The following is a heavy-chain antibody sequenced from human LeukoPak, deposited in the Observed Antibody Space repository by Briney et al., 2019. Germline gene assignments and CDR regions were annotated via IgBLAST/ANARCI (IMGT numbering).Heavy chain of an antibody. CDR2: LYNAGST. Sequence: GGSLRLSCVASGFIFSNNYMSWVRQAPGKGLEWVSVLYNAGSTYYADSVKGRFTISRDNSKNTLYLQMNSLSTEDTAVYYCAKDSGIAVAVGYSWLDPWGQGTLVIVSS. V-gene: IGHV3-53*05. J-gene: IGHJ5*02. D-gene: IGHD6-13*01. CDR1: GFIFSNNY. CDR3: AKDSGIAVAVGYSWLDP.